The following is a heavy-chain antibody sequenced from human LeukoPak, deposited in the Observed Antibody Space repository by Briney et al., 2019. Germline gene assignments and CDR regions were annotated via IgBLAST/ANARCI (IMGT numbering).Heavy chain of an antibody. Sequence: ASVKVSCKASGYTFTGYSIYWVRQTPGQKLEWMGWINPKTGTANSAQKFQGRVTMTRDTSISTVYMEVRSLRSDDTALYYCARVDGNLVSMPFDLWGQGTMVTVSS. D-gene: IGHD1-1*01. CDR2: INPKTGTA. CDR3: ARVDGNLVSMPFDL. V-gene: IGHV1-2*02. J-gene: IGHJ3*01. CDR1: GYTFTGYS.